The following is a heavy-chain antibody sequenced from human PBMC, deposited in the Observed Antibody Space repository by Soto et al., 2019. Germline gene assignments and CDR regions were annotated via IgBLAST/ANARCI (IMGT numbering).Heavy chain of an antibody. CDR3: VKEDCTNGVCPVDY. V-gene: IGHV3-30*18. Sequence: GGSLRLSCAASGFTFSSYGMHWVRQAPGKGLEWVAVISYDGSNKYYADSVKGRFTISRDNSKNTLYLQMNSLRAEDTAVYYCVKEDCTNGVCPVDYWGQGTLVTVSS. CDR2: ISYDGSNK. J-gene: IGHJ4*02. CDR1: GFTFSSYG. D-gene: IGHD2-8*01.